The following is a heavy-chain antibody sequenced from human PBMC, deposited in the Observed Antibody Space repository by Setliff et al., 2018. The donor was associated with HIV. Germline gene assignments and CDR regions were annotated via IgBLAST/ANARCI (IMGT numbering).Heavy chain of an antibody. CDR2: INWNSGTI. D-gene: IGHD3-10*01. J-gene: IGHJ4*01. V-gene: IGHV3-9*01. CDR1: GFTFDDYA. Sequence: GGSLRLSCAASGFTFDDYAMHWGRQAPGKGLEWVSGINWNSGTIAYADFVKGRFTISRDNARNSLYLQMNSLTVEDTGVYYCASFYGDYGYWGHGTQVTVSS. CDR3: ASFYGDYGY.